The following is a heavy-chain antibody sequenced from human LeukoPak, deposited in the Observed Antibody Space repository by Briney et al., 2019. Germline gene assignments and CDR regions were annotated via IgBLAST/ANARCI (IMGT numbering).Heavy chain of an antibody. J-gene: IGHJ4*02. CDR1: GFTYDDYA. Sequence: GGSLRLSCIASGFTYDDYAMHWVRQPPGKGLEWVAGINWNGLSIGYADSVKGRFTISRDNSKNTVYLQMNSLSAEDAAVYYCVKDDGWVQYANWGQGTLVTVSS. CDR2: INWNGLSI. CDR3: VKDDGWVQYAN. V-gene: IGHV3-9*01. D-gene: IGHD5-24*01.